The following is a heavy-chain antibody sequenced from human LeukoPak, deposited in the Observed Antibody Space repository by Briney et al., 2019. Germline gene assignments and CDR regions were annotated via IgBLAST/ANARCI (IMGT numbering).Heavy chain of an antibody. D-gene: IGHD6-19*01. CDR3: ATTRAVPSAFDY. CDR2: FDPEDGET. Sequence: ASVKVSCKVSGYTLTELSMHWVRQAPGKGLEWMGGFDPEDGETIYAQKFQGRVTMTEDTSTDTAYMELSSLRSEDTAVYYCATTRAVPSAFDYWGRGTLVTVSS. J-gene: IGHJ4*02. V-gene: IGHV1-24*01. CDR1: GYTLTELS.